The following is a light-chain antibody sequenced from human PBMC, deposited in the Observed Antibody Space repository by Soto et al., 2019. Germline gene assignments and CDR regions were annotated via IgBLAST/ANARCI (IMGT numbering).Light chain of an antibody. J-gene: IGKJ4*01. CDR2: KAS. CDR1: QSISTW. Sequence: DIQMTQSPSTLPASVGDRVTITCRANQSISTWLAWYQQKPGKAPNLLIYKASRLETGVPSRFSGSGSGTDFTLTISSLQPEDFATYYCQQGYSFPVTFGGGTKVDIK. CDR3: QQGYSFPVT. V-gene: IGKV1-5*03.